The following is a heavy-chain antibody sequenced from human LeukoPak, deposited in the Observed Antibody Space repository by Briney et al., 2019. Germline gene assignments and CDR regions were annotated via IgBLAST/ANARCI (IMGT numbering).Heavy chain of an antibody. J-gene: IGHJ3*02. CDR2: IYTSGST. CDR1: GGSISSGSYY. V-gene: IGHV4-61*02. CDR3: ARVGSKGYYDSSGYYYGAFDI. Sequence: SETLSLTCTVSGGSISSGSYYGSWIRQPAGRGREWIGRIYTSGSTNYNPSLKSRVTISVDTSKNQFSLKLSSVTAADTAVYYCARVGSKGYYDSSGYYYGAFDIWGQGTMVTVSS. D-gene: IGHD3-22*01.